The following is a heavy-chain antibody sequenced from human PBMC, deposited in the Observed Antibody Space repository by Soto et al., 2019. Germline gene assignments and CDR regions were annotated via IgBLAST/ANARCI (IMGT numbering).Heavy chain of an antibody. CDR1: GFTFSHHR. Sequence: GGSLRLSCVASGFTFSHHRMNWVRQAPGKGLEWVGRIKSETDGGTTDYVAPVKGRFTISRDDSKNTLYLQMNSLQTEDTAVYYCTTQYYDSSGLLTWGRGTLVTVSS. V-gene: IGHV3-15*07. CDR2: IKSETDGGTT. J-gene: IGHJ5*02. D-gene: IGHD3-22*01. CDR3: TTQYYDSSGLLT.